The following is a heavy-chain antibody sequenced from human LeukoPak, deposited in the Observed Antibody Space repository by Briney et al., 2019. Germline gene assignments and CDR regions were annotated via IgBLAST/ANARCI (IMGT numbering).Heavy chain of an antibody. J-gene: IGHJ4*02. CDR2: IKEDGSEK. Sequence: PGGSLRLSCADSGFTFSTYWMTWVRQAPGKGLEWVAKIKEDGSEKYYVDSVKGRFTISRDNAKNSVYLQMNSLRVEDTAVYYCGRDYGSGNYDQIGDYWGQGTLVTVSS. CDR1: GFTFSTYW. CDR3: GRDYGSGNYDQIGDY. V-gene: IGHV3-7*01. D-gene: IGHD3-10*01.